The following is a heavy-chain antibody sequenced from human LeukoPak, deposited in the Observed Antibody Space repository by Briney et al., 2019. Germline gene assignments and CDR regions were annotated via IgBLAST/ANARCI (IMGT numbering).Heavy chain of an antibody. Sequence: SETLSLTCTVSGGSISSGGYYWSWIRQPPGKGLEWIGYIYHSGSTYYNPSLKSRVTISVDTSKNQFSLKLSSVTAADTAVYYCARAPEYSSGYYYYGMDVWGQGTTVTVSS. CDR3: ARAPEYSSGYYYYGMDV. J-gene: IGHJ6*02. CDR2: IYHSGST. V-gene: IGHV4-30-2*01. CDR1: GGSISSGGYY. D-gene: IGHD3-22*01.